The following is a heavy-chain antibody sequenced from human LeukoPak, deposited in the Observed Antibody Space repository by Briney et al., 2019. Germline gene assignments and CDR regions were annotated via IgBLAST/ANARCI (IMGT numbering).Heavy chain of an antibody. Sequence: PGGSLRLSCAASGFTFSSYGMSWVRQAPGKGLEWVSAISGSGGSTYYADSVKGRFTISRDNSKNTLYLQMNSLRAEDTALYYCARDRSAYCGGDCDAFDIWGQGTMVTVSS. J-gene: IGHJ3*02. CDR2: ISGSGGST. V-gene: IGHV3-23*01. CDR3: ARDRSAYCGGDCDAFDI. D-gene: IGHD2-21*02. CDR1: GFTFSSYG.